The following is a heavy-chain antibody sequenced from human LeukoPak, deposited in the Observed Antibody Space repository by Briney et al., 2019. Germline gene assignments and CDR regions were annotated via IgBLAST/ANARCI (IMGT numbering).Heavy chain of an antibody. CDR3: ARDHFDFWSGLKPGGDAFDI. D-gene: IGHD3-3*01. Sequence: GESLKISCKGSGYNFTSHWIGWVRQMPGKGLEWVANIKQDGSEKYYVDSVKDRFTISRDNAKNSLYLQMNSLRAEDTAVYYCARDHFDFWSGLKPGGDAFDIWGQGTMVTVSS. CDR2: IKQDGSEK. J-gene: IGHJ3*02. CDR1: GYNFTSHW. V-gene: IGHV3-7*01.